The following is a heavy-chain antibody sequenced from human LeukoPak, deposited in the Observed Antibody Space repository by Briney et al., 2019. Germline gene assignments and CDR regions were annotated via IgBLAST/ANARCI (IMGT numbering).Heavy chain of an antibody. J-gene: IGHJ6*03. CDR2: VKQDGSEK. Sequence: GGSLRLSCAASGFTFSSYWMSWVRQAPGKGLEWVANVKQDGSEKYSVDYVKGRFTISRDNAKNSLYLQMNSLRAEDTAVYYCARKSGFWSGYSYYYYYYMDVWGKGTTVTVSS. V-gene: IGHV3-7*01. D-gene: IGHD3-3*01. CDR1: GFTFSSYW. CDR3: ARKSGFWSGYSYYYYYYMDV.